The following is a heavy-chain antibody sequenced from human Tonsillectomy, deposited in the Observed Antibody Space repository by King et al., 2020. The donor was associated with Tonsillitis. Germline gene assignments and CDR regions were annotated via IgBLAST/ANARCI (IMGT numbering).Heavy chain of an antibody. Sequence: QLQESGPGLVKASETLSLTCSVSRGSISNYYWSCIRQPPGKGLEWIGDIYSSGSANYNHSLKSRVSISVDTSKNQFSLKLTSVTAADTAVYYCARDHSGSYLDYFDSWGQGTLVTVSS. V-gene: IGHV4-59*01. J-gene: IGHJ4*02. CDR1: RGSISNYY. D-gene: IGHD1-26*01. CDR3: ARDHSGSYLDYFDS. CDR2: IYSSGSA.